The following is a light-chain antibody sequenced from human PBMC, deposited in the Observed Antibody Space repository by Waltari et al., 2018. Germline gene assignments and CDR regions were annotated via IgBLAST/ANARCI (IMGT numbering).Light chain of an antibody. V-gene: IGKV3-20*01. CDR3: QQYGTSLYT. CDR2: GAS. J-gene: IGKJ2*01. Sequence: EIVLTQSPGTLSLSPGERATLSCRASKTISSNYFAWYQQKPGPAPRLLIYGASTRATGIADRFSGSGSGTDFTLTISRLEPEDFAVYYCQQYGTSLYTFGQGTKLEI. CDR1: KTISSNY.